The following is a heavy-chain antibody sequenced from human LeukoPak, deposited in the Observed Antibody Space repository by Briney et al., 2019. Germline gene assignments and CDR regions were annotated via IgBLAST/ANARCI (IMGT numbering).Heavy chain of an antibody. CDR2: INHSGST. CDR3: ARGLIAGATFDY. CDR1: GGSFSGYY. Sequence: SSETLSLTCAVYGGSFSGYYWSWIRQPPGKGLEWIGEINHSGSTNYNPSLKSRVTISVDTSKNQFSLKLSSVTAADTAVYYCARGLIAGATFDYWGQGTLVTVSS. J-gene: IGHJ4*02. V-gene: IGHV4-34*01. D-gene: IGHD1-26*01.